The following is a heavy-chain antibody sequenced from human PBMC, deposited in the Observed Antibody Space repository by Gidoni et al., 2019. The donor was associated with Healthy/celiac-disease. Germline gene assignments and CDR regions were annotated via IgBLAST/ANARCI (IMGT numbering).Heavy chain of an antibody. CDR2: IIPILGIA. CDR3: ARAPKGVVVAATDGAFDI. Sequence: QVQLVQSGAEVKKPGSSVKVSCKASGGTFSSYTNSWVRQAPGQGLEWMGRIIPILGIANYAQKFQGRVTITADKSTSTAYMELSSLRSEDTAVYYCARAPKGVVVAATDGAFDIWGQGTMVTVSS. CDR1: GGTFSSYT. V-gene: IGHV1-69*02. D-gene: IGHD2-15*01. J-gene: IGHJ3*02.